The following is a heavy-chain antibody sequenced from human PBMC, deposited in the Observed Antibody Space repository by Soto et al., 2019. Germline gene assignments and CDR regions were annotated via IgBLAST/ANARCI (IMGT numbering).Heavy chain of an antibody. Sequence: SETLSLTCTVCGYSISSDSYWAWIRQPPGKGPEWIASIYHGGTTFYNPSLKSRITISVDTSNNQFSLKLTSVTAADTAVYYCARVHVMVVAGSTFDYWGHGTLVTVSS. D-gene: IGHD6-19*01. CDR2: IYHGGTT. CDR1: GYSISSDSY. V-gene: IGHV4-38-2*02. J-gene: IGHJ4*01. CDR3: ARVHVMVVAGSTFDY.